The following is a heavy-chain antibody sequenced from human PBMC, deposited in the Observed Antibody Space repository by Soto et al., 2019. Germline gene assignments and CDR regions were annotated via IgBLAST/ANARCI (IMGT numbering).Heavy chain of an antibody. Sequence: EMQLLESGGGLVQPGGSLKLSCAASGFSFSIYSMSWVRQPPGKGLEWVSGISGSGESKHYADSVRGRFAISRDNSRKTRYLQMNNVRAEDTAVYYCAKSRGDRWTTYYFESWGQGTLITVSS. CDR2: ISGSGESK. D-gene: IGHD4-17*01. CDR1: GFSFSIYS. J-gene: IGHJ4*02. CDR3: AKSRGDRWTTYYFES. V-gene: IGHV3-23*01.